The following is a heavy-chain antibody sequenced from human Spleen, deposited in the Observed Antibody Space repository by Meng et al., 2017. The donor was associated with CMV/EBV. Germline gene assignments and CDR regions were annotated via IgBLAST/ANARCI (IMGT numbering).Heavy chain of an antibody. V-gene: IGHV3-7*01. Sequence: GGSLRLSCAVSGFTFSGYWMTWVCQAPGKGLEWVANIKEDGSEKNYVDSVKGRFTISRDNAKNSLYLQMNSLRAEDTAVYYCARDLHFMSFFDYWGQGTLVTVSS. D-gene: IGHD2/OR15-2a*01. CDR2: IKEDGSEK. J-gene: IGHJ4*02. CDR3: ARDLHFMSFFDY. CDR1: GFTFSGYW.